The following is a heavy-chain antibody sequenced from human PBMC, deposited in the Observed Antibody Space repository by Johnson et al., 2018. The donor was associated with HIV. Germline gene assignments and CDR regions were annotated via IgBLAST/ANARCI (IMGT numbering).Heavy chain of an antibody. CDR1: GFTFRNAW. V-gene: IGHV3-15*01. CDR3: TGSSSDAFDI. CDR2: IKSKSDGGTT. J-gene: IGHJ3*02. D-gene: IGHD6-13*01. Sequence: VQLVESGGGLVKPGGSLRLSCAASGFTFRNAWMSWVRQAPGKGVEWVGHIKSKSDGGTTDYAAPVKGRFTISRDDSKNTLYLQMNSLKTEDTAVYYCTGSSSDAFDIWGQGTMVTVSS.